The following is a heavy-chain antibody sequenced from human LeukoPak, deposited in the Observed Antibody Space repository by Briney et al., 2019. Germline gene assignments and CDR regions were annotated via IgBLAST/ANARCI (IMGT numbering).Heavy chain of an antibody. CDR1: GGSINSGDYS. D-gene: IGHD2-15*01. CDR2: IFHTGTI. V-gene: IGHV4-30-2*01. Sequence: SETLSLTCTVSGGSINSGDYSWSWIRQPPGKGLEWVGFIFHTGTIYYNPSLKSRVTISVDTSKNQFSLKLSSVTAADTAVYYCVRASVHSGGAFDIWGQGTVVTVSS. CDR3: VRASVHSGGAFDI. J-gene: IGHJ3*02.